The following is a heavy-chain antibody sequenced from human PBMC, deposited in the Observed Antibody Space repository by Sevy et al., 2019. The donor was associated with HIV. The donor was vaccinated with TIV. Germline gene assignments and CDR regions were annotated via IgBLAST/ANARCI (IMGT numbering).Heavy chain of an antibody. D-gene: IGHD3-3*01. Sequence: SETLSLTCTVSGGSISSYYWSWIRQPPGKGLEWIGYIYYSGSTNYNPSLKSRVTISVDTSKNKFSLKLSSVTAADTAVYYCARLSGNYDFWSGYADAFDIWGQGTMVTVSS. CDR2: IYYSGST. CDR1: GGSISSYY. V-gene: IGHV4-59*01. CDR3: ARLSGNYDFWSGYADAFDI. J-gene: IGHJ3*02.